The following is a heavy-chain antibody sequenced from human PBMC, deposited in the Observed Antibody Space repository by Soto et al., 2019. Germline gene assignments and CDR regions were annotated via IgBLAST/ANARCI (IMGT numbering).Heavy chain of an antibody. D-gene: IGHD3-3*01. CDR3: ASRSYDFWSGPAHYYYGMDV. J-gene: IGHJ6*02. Sequence: SVKVSCKASGGTFSSYAISWVRQAPGQGLEWTGGIIPIFGTANYAQKFQGRVTITADKSTSTAYMELSSLRSEDTAVYYCASRSYDFWSGPAHYYYGMDVWGQGTTVTVSS. V-gene: IGHV1-69*06. CDR1: GGTFSSYA. CDR2: IIPIFGTA.